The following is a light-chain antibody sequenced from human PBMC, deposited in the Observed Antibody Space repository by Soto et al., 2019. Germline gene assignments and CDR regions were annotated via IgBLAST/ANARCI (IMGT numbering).Light chain of an antibody. J-gene: IGKJ1*01. CDR1: QSVRSN. Sequence: ETVMTQSPATLPVSPGERATLSCRASQSVRSNLAWYQQKPGQPPRLLIYGASTRATGVPARFSGSGSGTEFTLTINSLQSDDFALYYCQEYDNWPLWTFGQGTKVDIK. CDR3: QEYDNWPLWT. V-gene: IGKV3-15*01. CDR2: GAS.